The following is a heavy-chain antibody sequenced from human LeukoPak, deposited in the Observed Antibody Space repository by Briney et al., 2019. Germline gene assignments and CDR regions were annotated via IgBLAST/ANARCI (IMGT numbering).Heavy chain of an antibody. D-gene: IGHD3-3*01. CDR3: ATRGRAGYYYGMDV. CDR2: IYSGGGT. CDR1: GFTVSTNY. V-gene: IGHV3-53*01. J-gene: IGHJ6*02. Sequence: GGSLRLSCVASGFTVSTNYMSWARQAPGKGLEWVSAIYSGGGTFYADSVKGRFTISRVNSKNTLFLQMNSLRDEDTAVYYCATRGRAGYYYGMDVWGQGTTVTVSS.